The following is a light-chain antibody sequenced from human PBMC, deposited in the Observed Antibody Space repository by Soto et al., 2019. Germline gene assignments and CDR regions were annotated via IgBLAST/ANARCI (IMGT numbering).Light chain of an antibody. CDR1: QSVSSY. V-gene: IGKV3-11*01. Sequence: EIVLTQSPATLSLSPGERATLSCRASQSVSSYFAWYQQKPVQAPRLLIYDASTRATGIPARFSGSGSGTDFTLTISSLEPEDFAVYYCQQRSNWQLTFGGGTKVEIK. J-gene: IGKJ4*01. CDR3: QQRSNWQLT. CDR2: DAS.